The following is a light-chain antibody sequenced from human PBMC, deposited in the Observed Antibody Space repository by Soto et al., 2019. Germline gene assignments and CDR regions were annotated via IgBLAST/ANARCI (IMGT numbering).Light chain of an antibody. V-gene: IGLV1-51*01. J-gene: IGLJ3*02. CDR2: DNN. CDR3: GTWDSSLSAWV. Sequence: QSVFTQPPSVSAAPGQTVTISCSGSSSNIGNNYVSWYQQLPGTAPKLLIYDNNKRPSGIPDRFSGSKSGTSATLGITGLQTGDEADYYCGTWDSSLSAWVFGGGTKLTVL. CDR1: SSNIGNNY.